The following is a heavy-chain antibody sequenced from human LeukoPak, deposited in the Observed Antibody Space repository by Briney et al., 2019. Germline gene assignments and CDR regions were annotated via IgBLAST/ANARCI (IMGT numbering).Heavy chain of an antibody. Sequence: SSETLSLTCTVSGGSISSYYWSWIRQPAGKGLESIGRIYTSGSTNYNPSLKSRVTMSVDTSKNQFSLKLSSVTAADTAVYYCARTSRDGYNRAYYFDYWGQGTLVTVSS. CDR2: IYTSGST. J-gene: IGHJ4*02. V-gene: IGHV4-4*07. D-gene: IGHD5-24*01. CDR1: GGSISSYY. CDR3: ARTSRDGYNRAYYFDY.